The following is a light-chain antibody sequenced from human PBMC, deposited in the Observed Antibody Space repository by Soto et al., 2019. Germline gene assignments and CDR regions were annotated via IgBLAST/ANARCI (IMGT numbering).Light chain of an antibody. CDR1: QSVTNNY. Sequence: EIVLSQSPDTLSLSPGERATLSCRASQSVTNNYLAWYQQKPGQAPRLLIYRASNRATGIPDRFSGSGSGTDFTLTINRLQPEDFVVYFCQQYFSSPLTFGQGTKVEIK. CDR3: QQYFSSPLT. J-gene: IGKJ1*01. CDR2: RAS. V-gene: IGKV3-20*01.